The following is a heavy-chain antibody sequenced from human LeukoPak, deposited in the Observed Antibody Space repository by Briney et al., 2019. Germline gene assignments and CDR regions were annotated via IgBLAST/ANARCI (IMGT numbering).Heavy chain of an antibody. J-gene: IGHJ3*02. CDR3: ARVGWIQLWDNAFDI. CDR2: ISYDGSNK. V-gene: IGHV3-30*14. CDR1: GFTFSSYA. D-gene: IGHD5-18*01. Sequence: QTGGSLRLSCAASGFTFSSYAMHWVRQAPGKGLEWVAVISYDGSNKYYADSVKGRFTISRDNSKNTLYLQMNSLRAEDTAVYYCARVGWIQLWDNAFDIWGQGTVVTVSS.